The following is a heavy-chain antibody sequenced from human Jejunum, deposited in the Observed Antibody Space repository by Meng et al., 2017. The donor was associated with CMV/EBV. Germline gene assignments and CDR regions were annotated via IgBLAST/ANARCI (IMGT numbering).Heavy chain of an antibody. Sequence: SCKASGYTVASNALIWVRQDPGQGPEWMGWINTNTGNPTYARDSTGRFVFSLDTSVSTAYLQISSLKAEDTAVYYCARDGLNERYFDYWGQGTLVTVSS. V-gene: IGHV7-4-1*02. CDR2: INTNTGNP. J-gene: IGHJ4*02. CDR1: GYTVASNA. CDR3: ARDGLNERYFDY.